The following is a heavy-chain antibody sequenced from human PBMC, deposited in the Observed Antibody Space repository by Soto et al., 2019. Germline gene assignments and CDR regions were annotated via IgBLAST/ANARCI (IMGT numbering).Heavy chain of an antibody. CDR2: ISYDGSNK. J-gene: IGHJ6*01. D-gene: IGHD2-2*01. V-gene: IGHV3-30-3*01. Sequence: PVGSLRLSCAGSGFTFSRNVMHWVRQAPGKGLEWVAFISYDGSNKYYADSVKGRFTISRDNSKNTLYLQMNSLRPEDTSVYYCASGYCSTTSCFYGMDVWGQGTTVTVYS. CDR3: ASGYCSTTSCFYGMDV. CDR1: GFTFSRNV.